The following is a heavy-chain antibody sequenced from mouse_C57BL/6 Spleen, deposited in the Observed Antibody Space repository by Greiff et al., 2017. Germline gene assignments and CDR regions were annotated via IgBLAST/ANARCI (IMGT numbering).Heavy chain of an antibody. Sequence: EVQLVESGPVLVKPGASVKMSCKASGYTFTDYYMNWVKQSHGKSLEWIGVINPYNGGTSYNQKFKGKATLTVDKSSSTAYMELNSLTSEDSAVYYCANDDLFDYWGQGTTLTVSS. J-gene: IGHJ2*01. D-gene: IGHD2-3*01. CDR1: GYTFTDYY. V-gene: IGHV1-19*01. CDR2: INPYNGGT. CDR3: ANDDLFDY.